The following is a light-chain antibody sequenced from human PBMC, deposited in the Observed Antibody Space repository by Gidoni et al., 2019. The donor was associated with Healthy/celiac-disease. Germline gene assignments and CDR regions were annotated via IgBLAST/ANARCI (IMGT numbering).Light chain of an antibody. CDR2: AAS. Sequence: DIQMTQSLSSLSASVGDRVTITCRASQSISSYLNWYQQKPGKAPKLLIYAASSLQSGVPSRFSGSGSGTDFTLTISSLQPEDFATYYCQQNYSTPPMYTFGQGTKLEIK. J-gene: IGKJ2*01. CDR1: QSISSY. CDR3: QQNYSTPPMYT. V-gene: IGKV1-39*01.